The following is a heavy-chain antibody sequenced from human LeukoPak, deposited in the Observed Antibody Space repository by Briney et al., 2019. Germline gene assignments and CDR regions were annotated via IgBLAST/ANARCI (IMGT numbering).Heavy chain of an antibody. CDR1: GFTFSSYS. V-gene: IGHV3-21*01. Sequence: PGGSLRLSCAASGFTFSSYSMNWVRQAPGKGLEWVSSISSSSSYIYYADSAKGRFTISRDNAKNSLYLQMNSLRAEDTAVYYCARDREWLETFDYWGQGTLVTVSS. D-gene: IGHD6-19*01. CDR3: ARDREWLETFDY. CDR2: ISSSSSYI. J-gene: IGHJ4*02.